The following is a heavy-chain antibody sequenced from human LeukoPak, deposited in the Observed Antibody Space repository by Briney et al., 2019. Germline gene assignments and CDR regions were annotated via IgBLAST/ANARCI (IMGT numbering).Heavy chain of an antibody. CDR3: ARQSRLTRRSPIDY. J-gene: IGHJ4*02. V-gene: IGHV4-39*01. CDR2: IYYSGST. Sequence: SETLSLTCTVSGGSISSSSYYWGWIRQPPGKGLEWIGSIYYSGSTYYNPSLKSRVTISVDTSKNQFSLKLSSVTAADTAVYYCARQSRLTRRSPIDYWGQGTLVTVSS. CDR1: GGSISSSSYY. D-gene: IGHD3-22*01.